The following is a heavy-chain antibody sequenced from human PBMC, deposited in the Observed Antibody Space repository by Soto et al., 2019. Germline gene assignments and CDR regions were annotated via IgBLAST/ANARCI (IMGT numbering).Heavy chain of an antibody. CDR1: GGTFSGFY. Sequence: SETVSLTCAVHGGTFSGFYWSWIRQSPGKGLEWIGEINHSGSTNYNPSLKSRVTISVDTSRDQFSLNLSSVTAADTAMYYCASALGGHWGQGILVTVSS. CDR3: ASALGGH. J-gene: IGHJ4*02. V-gene: IGHV4-34*08. D-gene: IGHD3-16*01. CDR2: INHSGST.